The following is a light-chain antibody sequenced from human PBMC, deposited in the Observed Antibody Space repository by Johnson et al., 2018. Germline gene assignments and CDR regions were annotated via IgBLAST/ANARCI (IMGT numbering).Light chain of an antibody. Sequence: QSVLTQPPSVSAAPGQKVTISCSGSSSNIGNNYVSWYQQLPGTAPKLLIYENHTRPSGIPDRFSGSKSGPSATLGITGLQTGDEADYYCGTWDSSLSAGNVFGTGTKVTVL. CDR3: GTWDSSLSAGNV. V-gene: IGLV1-51*02. CDR1: SSNIGNNY. CDR2: ENH. J-gene: IGLJ1*01.